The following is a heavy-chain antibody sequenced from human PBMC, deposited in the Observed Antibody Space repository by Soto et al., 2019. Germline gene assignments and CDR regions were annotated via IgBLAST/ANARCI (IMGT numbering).Heavy chain of an antibody. CDR1: GFTFSSYG. V-gene: IGHV3-30*18. J-gene: IGHJ4*02. Sequence: VGSLRLSCAASGFTFSSYGMHWVRQAPGKGLGWVAVISYDGSNKYYADSVKGRFTISRDNSKNTLYLQMNSLRAEDTAVYYCAKDGSGSYRYADYWGQGTLVTVSS. CDR3: AKDGSGSYRYADY. CDR2: ISYDGSNK. D-gene: IGHD3-10*01.